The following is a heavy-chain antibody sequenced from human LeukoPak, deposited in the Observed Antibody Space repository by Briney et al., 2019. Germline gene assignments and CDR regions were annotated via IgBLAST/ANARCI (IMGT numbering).Heavy chain of an antibody. CDR1: GVTFSDYY. V-gene: IGHV3-11*04. Sequence: KSGXSLRLSCAACGVTFSDYYMNWISQAQGKGLEWVSYIGSRGSPIYYGDSVKGGFTIYRDNKKNSLYLLMNSLRAEDTAVYYCARSPLGWDAFDMWGQGTMVTVSS. J-gene: IGHJ3*02. CDR3: ARSPLGWDAFDM. CDR2: IGSRGSPI. D-gene: IGHD6-19*01.